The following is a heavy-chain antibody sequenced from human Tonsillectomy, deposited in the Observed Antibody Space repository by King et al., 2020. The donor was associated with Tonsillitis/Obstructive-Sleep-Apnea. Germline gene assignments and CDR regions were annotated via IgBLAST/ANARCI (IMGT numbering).Heavy chain of an antibody. CDR1: GFIFIDAW. J-gene: IGHJ3*02. D-gene: IGHD2-2*01. CDR2: IKSKIDAGTA. CDR3: TTEILCSGTSCSGRAFDI. V-gene: IGHV3-15*01. Sequence: EVQLVQSGGGLVKPGGSLRLSCAASGFIFIDAWMSWVRQAPGKGLEWVGRIKSKIDAGTADYAAPVKGRFTISRDDSKNTMYLQMNSLKTEDQGMYCCTTEILCSGTSCSGRAFDIWGQGTMVTVSS.